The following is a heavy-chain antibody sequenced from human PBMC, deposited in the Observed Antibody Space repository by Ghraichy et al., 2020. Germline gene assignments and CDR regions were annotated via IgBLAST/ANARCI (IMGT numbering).Heavy chain of an antibody. CDR3: AKNPVGDAIFGAVRGGESHNFDY. Sequence: GGSLRLSCAASGLTFSTYAMSWVRQAPGKGLEWVSAISGSGGSTFYADAVKGRFTISRDNRKNTLYLQMNSLRAEDTAVYYCAKNPVGDAIFGAVRGGESHNFDYWGQGTLVTVSS. D-gene: IGHD3-3*01. CDR2: ISGSGGST. CDR1: GLTFSTYA. J-gene: IGHJ4*02. V-gene: IGHV3-23*01.